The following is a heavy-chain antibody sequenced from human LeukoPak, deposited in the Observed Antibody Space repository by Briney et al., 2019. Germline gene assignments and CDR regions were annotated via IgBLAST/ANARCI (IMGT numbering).Heavy chain of an antibody. J-gene: IGHJ5*02. CDR1: GGSISSRNW. CDR2: IYHSGST. Sequence: SETLSLTCAVSGGSISSRNWWSWVRQPPGKGLEWIGEIYHSGSTNYNPSLKSRVTISVDKSKNQFSLKLSSVTAADTAVYYCARDGPIYCSGGSCYSDWFDPWGQGTLVTVSS. V-gene: IGHV4-4*02. D-gene: IGHD2-15*01. CDR3: ARDGPIYCSGGSCYSDWFDP.